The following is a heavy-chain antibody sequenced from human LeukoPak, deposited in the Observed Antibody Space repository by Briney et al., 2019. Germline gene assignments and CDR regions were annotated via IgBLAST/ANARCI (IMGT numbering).Heavy chain of an antibody. Sequence: GRSLRLSCAASGFTFSSYAMHWVRQAPGKGLEWVAVISYDGSNKYYADSVKGRFTISRDNSKNTLYLQMNSLRAEDTAVYYCAKDWFGSGSYSHSYGMDVWGQGTTVTVSS. D-gene: IGHD3-10*01. CDR1: GFTFSSYA. V-gene: IGHV3-30-3*01. J-gene: IGHJ6*02. CDR3: AKDWFGSGSYSHSYGMDV. CDR2: ISYDGSNK.